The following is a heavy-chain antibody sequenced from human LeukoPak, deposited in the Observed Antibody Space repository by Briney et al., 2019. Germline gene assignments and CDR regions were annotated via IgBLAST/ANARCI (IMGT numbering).Heavy chain of an antibody. D-gene: IGHD1-26*01. CDR2: IIPIFGTA. CDR3: ARDWRRGLLEELDY. J-gene: IGHJ4*02. V-gene: IGHV1-69*05. Sequence: GPSVKVSCKASGYIFSDYYIHWVRQAPGQGLEWMGRIIPIFGTANYAQKFQGRVTITTDESTSTVYMELSSLRSEDTAVYYCARDWRRGLLEELDYWGQGTLVTVSS. CDR1: GYIFSDYY.